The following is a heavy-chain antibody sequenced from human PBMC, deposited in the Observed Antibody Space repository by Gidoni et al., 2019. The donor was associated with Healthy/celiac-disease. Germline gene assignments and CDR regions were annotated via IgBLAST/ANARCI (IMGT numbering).Heavy chain of an antibody. CDR2: IIPIFGKA. J-gene: IGHJ3*02. CDR1: GGTFISYA. D-gene: IGHD4-17*01. Sequence: QVQLVQSGAEVKKHGSSVTVSCKSSGGTFISYAISWVRRAPVQGLEWMGGIIPIFGKANVGQKFKGRVTITADESTSTAYMELRSLRSEDTAVYYCARVGNKVSGSNGGYGDYTDDAFDIWGQGTMVTVSS. CDR3: ARVGNKVSGSNGGYGDYTDDAFDI. V-gene: IGHV1-69*01.